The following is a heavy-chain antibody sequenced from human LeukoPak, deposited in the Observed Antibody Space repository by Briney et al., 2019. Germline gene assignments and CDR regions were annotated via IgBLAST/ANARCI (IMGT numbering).Heavy chain of an antibody. D-gene: IGHD3-10*01. J-gene: IGHJ5*02. CDR1: GGSISSSSYY. CDR3: ASHVLLWFGESEDPP. CDR2: IYYSGST. V-gene: IGHV4-39*07. Sequence: SETLSLTCTVSGGSISSSSYYWGWIRQPPGKGLEWIGSIYYSGSTYYNPSLKIRVTISVDTSKNQFSLKLSSVTAADTAVYYCASHVLLWFGESEDPPWGQGTLVTVSA.